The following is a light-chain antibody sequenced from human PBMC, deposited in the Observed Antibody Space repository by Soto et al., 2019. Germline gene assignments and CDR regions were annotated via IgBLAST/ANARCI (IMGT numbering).Light chain of an antibody. CDR3: QQYGSSRWT. V-gene: IGKV3-20*01. CDR1: QSVSSSY. J-gene: IGKJ1*01. Sequence: EIVLTQSPGTLSLSPGERATLSCRASQSVSSSYLAWYQQNRGQAPRLLIYGASSRAPGIPDRFGGSGSGTDCTLTISRLEPEDFALYYCQQYGSSRWTFGQGTKVEIK. CDR2: GAS.